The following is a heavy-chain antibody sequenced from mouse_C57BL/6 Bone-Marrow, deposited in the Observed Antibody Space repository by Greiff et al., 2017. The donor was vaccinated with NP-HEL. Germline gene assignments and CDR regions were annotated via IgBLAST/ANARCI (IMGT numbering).Heavy chain of an antibody. Sequence: VQLQQSGAELARPGASVKLSCKASGYTFTSYGISWVKQRTGQGLEWIGEIYPSSGNTYYNEKFKGKATLTADKSSSTAYMELRSLTSEDSAVYFCARAFSWFADWGQGTLVTVSA. CDR2: IYPSSGNT. V-gene: IGHV1-81*01. CDR3: ARAFSWFAD. J-gene: IGHJ3*01. CDR1: GYTFTSYG.